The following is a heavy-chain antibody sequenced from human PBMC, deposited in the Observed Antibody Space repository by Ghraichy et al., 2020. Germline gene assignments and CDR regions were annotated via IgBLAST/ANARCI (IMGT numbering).Heavy chain of an antibody. CDR1: GGSISSYY. V-gene: IGHV4-59*01. D-gene: IGHD2-2*01. Sequence: SETLSLTCTVSGGSISSYYWSWIRQPPGKGLEWIGYMYYSGSTNYNPSLKGRITISVDTSKNQFSLKLSSVTAADTAVYYCARDGSTSAIGGWYFDLWGRGTLVTVSS. J-gene: IGHJ2*01. CDR2: MYYSGST. CDR3: ARDGSTSAIGGWYFDL.